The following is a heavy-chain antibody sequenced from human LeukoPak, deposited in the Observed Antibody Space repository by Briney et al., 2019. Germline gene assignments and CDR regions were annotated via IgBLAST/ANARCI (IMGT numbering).Heavy chain of an antibody. J-gene: IGHJ4*02. Sequence: RGSLRLSCAASGFTFSSYGMHWVRQAPGKGLEWVAFIRYDGSNKYYADSVKGRFTISRDNSKNTLYLQMNSLRAEDTAVYYCARDRLRNTVTFDYWGQGTLVTVSS. CDR3: ARDRLRNTVTFDY. CDR2: IRYDGSNK. V-gene: IGHV3-30*02. D-gene: IGHD4-17*01. CDR1: GFTFSSYG.